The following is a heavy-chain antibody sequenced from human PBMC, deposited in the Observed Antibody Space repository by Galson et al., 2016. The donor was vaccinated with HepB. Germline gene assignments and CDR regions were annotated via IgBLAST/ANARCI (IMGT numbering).Heavy chain of an antibody. CDR2: INHTGST. J-gene: IGHJ4*02. Sequence: SETLSLTCGVYGGSFSGDYWYWIRQSPGKGLAWIGEINHTGSTNYNPSLKRRVTISADTSKKQISLTLSSVTAADTAVYSCARGPSLYIEYWGQGTLVTVSS. CDR1: GGSFSGDY. V-gene: IGHV4-34*01. CDR3: ARGPSLYIEY.